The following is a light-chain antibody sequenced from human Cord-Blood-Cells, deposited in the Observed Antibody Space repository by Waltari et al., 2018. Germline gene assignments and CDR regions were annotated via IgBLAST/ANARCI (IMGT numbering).Light chain of an antibody. CDR1: QSVSNSY. J-gene: IGKJ4*01. V-gene: IGKV3-20*01. CDR3: QQYRSSPLT. Sequence: EIVLTQSPGTLSLSPGERATLSCRARQSVSNSYLAGYQQKPGQSPRLLIYGASSRATGIPDRFSGSGSGTDFTLTISRLEPEDFAVYYCQQYRSSPLTFGGGTKVEIK. CDR2: GAS.